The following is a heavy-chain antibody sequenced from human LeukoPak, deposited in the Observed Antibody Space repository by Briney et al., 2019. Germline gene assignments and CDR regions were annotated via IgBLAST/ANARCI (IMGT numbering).Heavy chain of an antibody. J-gene: IGHJ4*02. CDR3: AREGYSNFEYYFDY. D-gene: IGHD4-11*01. CDR2: IYYSGST. Sequence: SETLSLTCTASGGSISSSSYYWGWIRQPPGKGLEWIGSIYYSGSTYYNPPLKSRVTISVDTSKNQFSLKLSSVTAADTAVYYCAREGYSNFEYYFDYWGQGTLVTVSS. CDR1: GGSISSSSYY. V-gene: IGHV4-39*07.